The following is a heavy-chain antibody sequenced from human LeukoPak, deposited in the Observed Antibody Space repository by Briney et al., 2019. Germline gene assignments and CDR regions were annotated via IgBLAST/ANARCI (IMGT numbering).Heavy chain of an antibody. J-gene: IGHJ4*02. V-gene: IGHV3-23*01. Sequence: PGRSLRLSCAASGFTFSSYGTHWVRQAPGKGLEWVSAISGSGGSTYYADSVKGRFTISRDNSKNTLYLQMNSLRAEDTAVYYCAKDLGYYYDSAFDYWGQGTLVTVSS. D-gene: IGHD3-22*01. CDR2: ISGSGGST. CDR1: GFTFSSYG. CDR3: AKDLGYYYDSAFDY.